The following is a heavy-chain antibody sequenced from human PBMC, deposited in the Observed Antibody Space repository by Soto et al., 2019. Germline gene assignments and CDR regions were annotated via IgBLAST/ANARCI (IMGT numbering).Heavy chain of an antibody. V-gene: IGHV4-4*07. J-gene: IGHJ5*02. D-gene: IGHD3-16*01. CDR2: ISTSGNT. CDR3: ARGGGVPALGDP. Sequence: SETLSLTCTVSGGSISSYYWTWIRQPAGKGLEWIGRISTSGNTNYNPSLNSRLTMSVDTSKNQVSLKLTSVTAADTAVYYCARGGGVPALGDPWGQGTLVTVSS. CDR1: GGSISSYY.